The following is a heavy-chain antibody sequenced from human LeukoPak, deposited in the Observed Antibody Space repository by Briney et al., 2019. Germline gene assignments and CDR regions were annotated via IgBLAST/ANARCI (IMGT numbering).Heavy chain of an antibody. Sequence: ASVKVSCKASGYTFTSYYMHWVRQAPGQGLEGMGIINPSGGSTSYAQKFQGRVTMTRDTSISTAYMELSRLRSDDTAVYYCARARVVGAGWFDPWGQGTLVTASS. D-gene: IGHD1-26*01. J-gene: IGHJ5*02. CDR3: ARARVVGAGWFDP. V-gene: IGHV1-46*01. CDR1: GYTFTSYY. CDR2: INPSGGST.